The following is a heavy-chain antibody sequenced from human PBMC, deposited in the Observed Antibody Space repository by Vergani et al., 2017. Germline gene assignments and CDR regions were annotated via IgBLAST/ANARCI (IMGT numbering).Heavy chain of an antibody. CDR3: ARHRGSGGFFPSSYFYGMDV. CDR2: IQHSGAT. J-gene: IGHJ6*02. D-gene: IGHD3-10*01. CDR1: DSSIMTNPY. V-gene: IGHV4-38-2*01. Sequence: QVQLQESGPGLVKPSETLTLTCDVSDSSIMTNPYWGWFRQSPGKGLEWIGCIQHSGATHYNSSLKSRVSISIVSSSKFSLSLTSVTAADTAIYYCARHRGSGGFFPSSYFYGMDVLGHGTTVTVSS.